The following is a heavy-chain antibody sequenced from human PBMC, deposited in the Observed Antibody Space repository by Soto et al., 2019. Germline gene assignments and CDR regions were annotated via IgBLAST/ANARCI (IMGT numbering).Heavy chain of an antibody. J-gene: IGHJ6*02. CDR1: GGSVSSGSYY. V-gene: IGHV4-61*01. Sequence: QVQLQESGPGLVKPSETLSLTCTVSGGSVSSGSYYWSWIRQPPGKGLEWIGYIYYSGSTNYNPSRKSRVTISVDTSKNQFSLKLSSVTAADTAVYYCARDSTGGMDVWGQGTTVTVSS. CDR3: ARDSTGGMDV. CDR2: IYYSGST. D-gene: IGHD3-10*01.